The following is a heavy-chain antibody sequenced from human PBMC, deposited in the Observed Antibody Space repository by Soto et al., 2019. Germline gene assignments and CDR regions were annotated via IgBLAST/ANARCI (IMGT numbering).Heavy chain of an antibody. D-gene: IGHD6-19*01. CDR1: GGSFSGYY. Sequence: QVQLQQWGAGLLKPSETLSLTCAVYGGSFSGYYWTWIRQPPGKGLEWIGQINHGGSTIYNPSLKSRVTMSIDTSKNQFSLRLTSVTAAETGVYYCARARGRSSGWGAYYSYGLDVWGQGTTVTVSS. CDR2: INHGGST. J-gene: IGHJ6*02. V-gene: IGHV4-34*01. CDR3: ARARGRSSGWGAYYSYGLDV.